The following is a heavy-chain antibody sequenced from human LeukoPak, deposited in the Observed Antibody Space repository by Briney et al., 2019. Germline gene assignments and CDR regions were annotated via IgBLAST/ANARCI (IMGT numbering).Heavy chain of an antibody. CDR2: INHSGST. V-gene: IGHV4-34*01. J-gene: IGHJ4*02. CDR1: GGSLSSYY. CDR3: ASTDQYSSSAGTNFDY. D-gene: IGHD6-6*01. Sequence: KPSETLSLTCAVYGGSLSSYYWSWIRQPPGKGLECIGEINHSGSTNYNPSLKSRVTISVDTSKNQFSLKLSSVTAADTAVYYCASTDQYSSSAGTNFDYWGQGTLVTVSS.